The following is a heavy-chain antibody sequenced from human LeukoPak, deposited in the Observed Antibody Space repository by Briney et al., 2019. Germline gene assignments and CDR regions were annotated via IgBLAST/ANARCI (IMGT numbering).Heavy chain of an antibody. CDR3: AKDKEYCSGGSCYSQGPFDY. CDR1: GFAFSSYA. Sequence: GGSLRLSCAASGFAFSSYAMSWVRQAPGKGLEWVSAISGSGGSTYYADSVKGRFTISRDNSKNTLYLQMNSLRAEDTAVYYCAKDKEYCSGGSCYSQGPFDYWGQGTLVTISS. CDR2: ISGSGGST. D-gene: IGHD2-15*01. J-gene: IGHJ4*02. V-gene: IGHV3-23*01.